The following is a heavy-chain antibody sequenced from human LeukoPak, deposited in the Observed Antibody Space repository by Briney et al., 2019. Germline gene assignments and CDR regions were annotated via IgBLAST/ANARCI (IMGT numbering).Heavy chain of an antibody. D-gene: IGHD2-15*01. Sequence: PGMSLRLSCVASGFSFEDYGMHWVRQVPGKGLEWASGTNWDGNNIGYGDSVKGRFIVSRDNAKNSLYLQMNSLRPEDTALYYCAKDIGYCSGGSCSADFYGMDVWGQGTTVTVSS. CDR3: AKDIGYCSGGSCSADFYGMDV. J-gene: IGHJ6*02. CDR2: TNWDGNNI. CDR1: GFSFEDYG. V-gene: IGHV3-9*01.